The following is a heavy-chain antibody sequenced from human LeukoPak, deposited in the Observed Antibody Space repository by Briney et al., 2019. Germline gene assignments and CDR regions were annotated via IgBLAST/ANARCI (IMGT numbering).Heavy chain of an antibody. J-gene: IGHJ4*02. CDR2: ISGSGGST. D-gene: IGHD3-10*01. Sequence: GGSLRLSCAASGFTVSSNYMSWVRQAPGKGLEWVSAISGSGGSTYYADSMKGRFTISRDNAKNSLYLQMNSLRAEDTAVYYCARDRDGSGSLDYWGQGTLVTVSS. CDR3: ARDRDGSGSLDY. CDR1: GFTVSSNY. V-gene: IGHV3-21*01.